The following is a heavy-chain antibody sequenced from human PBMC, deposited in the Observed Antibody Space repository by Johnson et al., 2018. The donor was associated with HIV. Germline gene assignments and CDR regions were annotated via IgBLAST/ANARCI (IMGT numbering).Heavy chain of an antibody. Sequence: QVQLVESGGGVVQPGRSLRLSCAASGFTFSSYGIHWVRQAPGKGLEWVSSISYDGSKKHYVDSLEGRFTISRDNTKNTLYLQINSLRAEDTAVYYCARGGSSTSLDAFDIWGQGTMVTVSS. V-gene: IGHV3-30*03. CDR2: ISYDGSKK. J-gene: IGHJ3*02. D-gene: IGHD2-2*01. CDR3: ARGGSSTSLDAFDI. CDR1: GFTFSSYG.